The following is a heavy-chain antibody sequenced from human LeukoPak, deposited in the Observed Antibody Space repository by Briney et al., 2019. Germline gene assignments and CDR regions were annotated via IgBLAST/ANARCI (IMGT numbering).Heavy chain of an antibody. CDR2: FDPEDGET. D-gene: IGHD6-13*01. J-gene: IGHJ5*02. V-gene: IGHV1-24*01. CDR1: GYTLTELS. CDR3: ATIAAAGTGWFDP. Sequence: ASVKVSCKVSGYTLTELSMHWVRQAPGKGLEWMGGFDPEDGETIYAQEFQGRVTMTEDTSTDTAYMELSSLRSEDTAVYYCATIAAAGTGWFDPWGQGTLVTVSS.